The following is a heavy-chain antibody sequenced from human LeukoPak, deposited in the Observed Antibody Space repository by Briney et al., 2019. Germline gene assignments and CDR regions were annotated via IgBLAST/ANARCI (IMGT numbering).Heavy chain of an antibody. CDR3: AKTGSWGSSNYYFDY. CDR2: IRYDGGKK. CDR1: GFTFSSYG. D-gene: IGHD2-15*01. J-gene: IGHJ4*02. V-gene: IGHV3-30*02. Sequence: GGSLRLSCAASGFTFSSYGMHWVRQAPGKGLEWVAFIRYDGGKKYYADSVKGRFTIARDNSKNTLYLQMNSLRAEDTALYYCAKTGSWGSSNYYFDYWGQGTLVTVSS.